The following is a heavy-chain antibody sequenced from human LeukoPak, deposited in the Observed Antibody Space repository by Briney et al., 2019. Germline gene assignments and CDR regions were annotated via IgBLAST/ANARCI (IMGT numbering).Heavy chain of an antibody. CDR3: AKMGGSGSFSYFDY. V-gene: IGHV3-23*01. CDR2: ISGSGGST. J-gene: IGHJ4*02. Sequence: HSGGSLRLSCAASGFTFSSYAMSWVRQAPGKGLEWVSAISGSGGSTYYADSVKGRFTISRDNSKNTLYLQMNSLRAEDTAVYYCAKMGGSGSFSYFDYWGQGTLVTVSS. CDR1: GFTFSSYA. D-gene: IGHD1-26*01.